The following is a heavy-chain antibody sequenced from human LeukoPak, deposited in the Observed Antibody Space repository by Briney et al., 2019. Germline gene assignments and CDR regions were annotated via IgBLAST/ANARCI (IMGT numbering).Heavy chain of an antibody. D-gene: IGHD6-13*01. CDR3: ARDAVSLAAAGTSDY. J-gene: IGHJ4*02. V-gene: IGHV3-23*01. CDR1: GFTFSAYA. CDR2: ISGGGGT. Sequence: GGSLRLSCEASGFTFSAYAMTWVRQAPGKGLEWVSGISGGGGTYYADSVKGRFTISRDNSKNTLYLQVNSLRAEDTAVYYCARDAVSLAAAGTSDYWGQGSLVTVSS.